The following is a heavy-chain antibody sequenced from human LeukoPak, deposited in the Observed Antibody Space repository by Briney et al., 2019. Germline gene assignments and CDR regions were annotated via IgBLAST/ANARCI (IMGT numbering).Heavy chain of an antibody. Sequence: PGGSLRLSCAASGFTFSSYSMNWVRQAPGKGLEWVSYISSSSSTIYYADSVKGRFTISRDNAKNSLYLQMNSLRAEDTAVYYCARKQTTFGGVIVRSGAFDIWGQGTMVTVSS. CDR2: ISSSSSTI. D-gene: IGHD3-16*02. V-gene: IGHV3-48*04. J-gene: IGHJ3*02. CDR1: GFTFSSYS. CDR3: ARKQTTFGGVIVRSGAFDI.